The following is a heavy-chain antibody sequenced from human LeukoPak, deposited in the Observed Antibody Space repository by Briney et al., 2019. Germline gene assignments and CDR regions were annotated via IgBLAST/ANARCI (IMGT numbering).Heavy chain of an antibody. D-gene: IGHD3-10*01. CDR3: ARDRGSGSYYTHDAFDI. Sequence: PSETLSLTCTVSGGSISSYYWSWIRQPAGKGLEWIGRIYSRGSTNYNPSLQSRVTMSVDTSKNQFSLKLSSVTAADTAVYYCARDRGSGSYYTHDAFDIWGQGTMVTVSS. CDR1: GGSISSYY. J-gene: IGHJ3*02. CDR2: IYSRGST. V-gene: IGHV4-4*07.